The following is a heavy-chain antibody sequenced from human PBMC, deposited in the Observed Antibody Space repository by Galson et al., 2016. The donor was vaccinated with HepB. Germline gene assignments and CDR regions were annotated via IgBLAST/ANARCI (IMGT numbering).Heavy chain of an antibody. D-gene: IGHD4-11*01. CDR3: ARASVSHFDF. CDR2: IFSGGST. Sequence: SLRLSCAASDFTVNSHYLTWVRQAPGKGLEWVSIIFSGGSTFYADSVKGRFTISRDDSKNTLYRQMDSLRDQDTAVYFCARASVSHFDFWGQGILVTVSS. CDR1: DFTVNSHY. J-gene: IGHJ4*02. V-gene: IGHV3-53*01.